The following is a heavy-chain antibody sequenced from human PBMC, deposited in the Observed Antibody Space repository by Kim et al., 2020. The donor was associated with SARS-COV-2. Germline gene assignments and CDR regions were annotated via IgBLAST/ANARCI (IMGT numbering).Heavy chain of an antibody. CDR2: ISSSSNSK. V-gene: IGHV3-48*03. CDR3: AREVLVSPDAFDI. Sequence: GGSLRLSCAASGFTFRSYEMNWVRQAPGKGLEWVSYISSSSNSKYYADSVKGRFTISRDNAKDSLYLKMNGLRAEATAVYYWAREVLVSPDAFDIWGQGTLVTVSS. CDR1: GFTFRSYE. J-gene: IGHJ3*02. D-gene: IGHD2-2*01.